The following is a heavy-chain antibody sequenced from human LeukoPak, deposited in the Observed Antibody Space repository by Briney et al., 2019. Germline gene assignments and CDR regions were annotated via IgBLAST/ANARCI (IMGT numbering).Heavy chain of an antibody. D-gene: IGHD6-13*01. V-gene: IGHV3-64*01. CDR2: ISSNGGST. Sequence: GGSLRLSCAASGFTFSSYAMHWVRQAPGKGLEYVSAISSNGGSTYYANSVKGRFTISRDNSKNTLYLQMGSLRAEDMAVYYCARDEPTTAGTAGDYWGQGTLVTVSS. CDR3: ARDEPTTAGTAGDY. J-gene: IGHJ4*02. CDR1: GFTFSSYA.